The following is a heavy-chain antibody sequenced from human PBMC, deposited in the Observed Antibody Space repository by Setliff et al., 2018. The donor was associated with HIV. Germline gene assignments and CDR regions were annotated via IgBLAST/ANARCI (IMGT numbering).Heavy chain of an antibody. CDR1: GYTFTSYD. CDR2: MTPYSGNT. V-gene: IGHV1-8*02. CDR3: ARGGGGYYYVGAVDI. J-gene: IGHJ3*02. Sequence: ASVKVSCKASGYTFTSYDINWVRQATGHGLEWMGWMTPYSGNTGYAQKFQGGVTMTGNTSIGTAYMELSSLRSEDTAVYYCARGGGGYYYVGAVDIWGQGTMVTVPS. D-gene: IGHD3-22*01.